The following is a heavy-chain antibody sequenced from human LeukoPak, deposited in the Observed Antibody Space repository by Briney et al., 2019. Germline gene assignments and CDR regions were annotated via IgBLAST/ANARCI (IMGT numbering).Heavy chain of an antibody. J-gene: IGHJ4*02. D-gene: IGHD3-22*01. V-gene: IGHV1-2*02. CDR1: EYSFTGYY. CDR2: INPNSGGT. CDR3: ARVSDYYDSSGYFDY. Sequence: ASVKVSCKASEYSFTGYYMHWVRQAPGQGLEWMGWINPNSGGTNYAQKFQGRVTMTRDTSISTAYMELSRLRSDDTAVYYCARVSDYYDSSGYFDYWGQGTLVTVSS.